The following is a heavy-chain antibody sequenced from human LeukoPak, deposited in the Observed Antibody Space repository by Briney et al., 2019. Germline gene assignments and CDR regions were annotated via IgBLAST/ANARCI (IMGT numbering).Heavy chain of an antibody. CDR3: ARLQCSGGNCYSEKYYFDY. V-gene: IGHV3-66*04. D-gene: IGHD2-15*01. CDR1: GFTVSTNY. Sequence: GGSLRLSCAASGFTVSTNYMSWVRQAPGKGLEWVSVIYTGGSTYYADSVKGRFTISRDNSKNTLYLQMHSLRAEDTAVYYCARLQCSGGNCYSEKYYFDYWGQGALVTVSS. J-gene: IGHJ4*02. CDR2: IYTGGST.